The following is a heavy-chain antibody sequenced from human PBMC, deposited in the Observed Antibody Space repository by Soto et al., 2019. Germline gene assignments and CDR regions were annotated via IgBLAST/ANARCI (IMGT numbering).Heavy chain of an antibody. V-gene: IGHV3-7*03. CDR2: MDLDGSHK. Sequence: EVPLVESGGGLVQPGGSLRLSCAASGFSFSSSWMSWVRQAPGKGLEWVACMDLDGSHKYYGDSVKGRFTISRDNGENSVYRKMDSLRVEDTAVYYCARDRGPNTNDYWGRGTLVTVSS. CDR1: GFSFSSSW. J-gene: IGHJ4*02. CDR3: ARDRGPNTNDY. D-gene: IGHD7-27*01.